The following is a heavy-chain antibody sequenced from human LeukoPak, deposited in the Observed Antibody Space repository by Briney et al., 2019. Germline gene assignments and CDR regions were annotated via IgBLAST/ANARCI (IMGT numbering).Heavy chain of an antibody. J-gene: IGHJ4*02. CDR3: AKDRLAVAGPFDY. V-gene: IGHV3-9*01. CDR2: ISWNSGSI. CDR1: GFTFDDYA. D-gene: IGHD6-19*01. Sequence: SLRLSCAASGFTFDDYAMHWVRQAPGKGLEWVSGISWNSGSIGYADSVKGRFTISRDNAKNSLYLQMNSLRAEDTALYYCAKDRLAVAGPFDYWGQGTLVTVSS.